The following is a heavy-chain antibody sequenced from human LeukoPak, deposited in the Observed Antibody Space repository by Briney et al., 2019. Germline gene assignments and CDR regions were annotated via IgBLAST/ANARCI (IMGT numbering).Heavy chain of an antibody. V-gene: IGHV3-53*01. CDR2: IFSGGST. J-gene: IGHJ3*02. Sequence: GGSLRLSCAASGFTVSSNYMSWIRQAPGKGLEWVSVIFSGGSTSYSDSVQGRFTISRDNSKKTLYLQMNSLRADDTAVYYCARDSASSRSYQVSDAFDIWGQGTMVTVSS. CDR3: ARDSASSRSYQVSDAFDI. CDR1: GFTVSSNY. D-gene: IGHD1-26*01.